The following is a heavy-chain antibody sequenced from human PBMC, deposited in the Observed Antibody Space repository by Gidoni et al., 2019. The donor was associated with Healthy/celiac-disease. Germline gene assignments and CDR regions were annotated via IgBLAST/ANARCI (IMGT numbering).Heavy chain of an antibody. J-gene: IGHJ5*02. D-gene: IGHD3-10*01. CDR3: ARGNLMVRGVNNWFDP. Sequence: QVQLVQSGAEVKKPGASVKVSCKASGYTFTSYYMHWVRQAPGQGLEWMVIINPSGGSTSYAQKFQGRVTMTRDTSTSTVYMELSSLRSEDTAVYYCARGNLMVRGVNNWFDPWGQGTLVTVSS. CDR2: INPSGGST. CDR1: GYTFTSYY. V-gene: IGHV1-46*01.